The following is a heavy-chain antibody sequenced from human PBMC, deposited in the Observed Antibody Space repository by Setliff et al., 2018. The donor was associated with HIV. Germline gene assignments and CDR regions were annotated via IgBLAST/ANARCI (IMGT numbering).Heavy chain of an antibody. Sequence: SETLSLTCTVSGGSISSYYWSWIRQPPGKGLEWIGYIFYSGSTNYNPSLKSRVTISVDTSKSQFSLKLSSVTAADTAVYYCARDNYYDSSGIDYWGQGTLVTV. J-gene: IGHJ4*02. CDR3: ARDNYYDSSGIDY. D-gene: IGHD3-22*01. CDR1: GGSISSYY. V-gene: IGHV4-59*01. CDR2: IFYSGST.